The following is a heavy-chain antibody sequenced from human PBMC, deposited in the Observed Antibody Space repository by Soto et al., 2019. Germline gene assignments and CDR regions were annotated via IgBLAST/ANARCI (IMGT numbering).Heavy chain of an antibody. D-gene: IGHD1-26*01. J-gene: IGHJ6*02. CDR2: ISWNSGSI. V-gene: IGHV3-9*01. Sequence: GGSLRLSCAASGFTFDDYAMHWVRQAPGKGLEWVSGISWNSGSIGYADSVKGRFTISRDNSKNTLYLQMDNLRAEDTAHYFCANGPVVGANYKYYDMDVWGRGTTVTVSS. CDR3: ANGPVVGANYKYYDMDV. CDR1: GFTFDDYA.